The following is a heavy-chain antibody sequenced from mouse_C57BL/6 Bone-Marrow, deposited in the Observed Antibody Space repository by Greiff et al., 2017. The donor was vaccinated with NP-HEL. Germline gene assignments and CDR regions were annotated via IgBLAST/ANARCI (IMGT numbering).Heavy chain of an antibody. J-gene: IGHJ4*01. CDR2: IYPRSGNT. CDR3: ELLLPQGAMDY. V-gene: IGHV1-81*01. D-gene: IGHD1-1*01. Sequence: VQLQESGAELARPGASVKLSCKASGYTFTSYGISWVKQRTGQGLEWIGEIYPRSGNTYYNEKFKGKATLTADKSSSTAYMELRSLTSEDSAVYFCELLLPQGAMDYWGQGTSVTVSS. CDR1: GYTFTSYG.